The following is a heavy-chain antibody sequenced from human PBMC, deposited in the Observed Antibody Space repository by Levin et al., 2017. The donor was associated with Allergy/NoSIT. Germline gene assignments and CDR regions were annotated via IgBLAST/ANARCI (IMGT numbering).Heavy chain of an antibody. Sequence: GESLKISCKGSGYTFGNHWIGWVRQMPGKGLEWMGIIYPSDSDTRYSPSFQGQVLLSIDTSISTAYLQWSSLKASDTAIYYCAKARRFGESKYGMDVWGQGTTVTVSS. CDR2: IYPSDSDT. V-gene: IGHV5-51*01. CDR1: GYTFGNHW. D-gene: IGHD3-10*01. CDR3: AKARRFGESKYGMDV. J-gene: IGHJ6*02.